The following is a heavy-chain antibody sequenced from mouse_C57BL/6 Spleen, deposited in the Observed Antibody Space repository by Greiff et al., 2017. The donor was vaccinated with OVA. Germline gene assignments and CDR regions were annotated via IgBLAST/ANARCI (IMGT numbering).Heavy chain of an antibody. V-gene: IGHV1-59*01. CDR2: IDPSDSYT. Sequence: QVQLQQPGAELVRPGTSVKLSCKASGYTFTSYWMHWVKQRPGQGLEWIGVIDPSDSYTTSNQKFKGKATLTVDTSSSTAYMQLSSLTSEDSAVYYCARAGSSGGFAYWGQGTLVTVSA. J-gene: IGHJ3*01. CDR1: GYTFTSYW. CDR3: ARAGSSGGFAY. D-gene: IGHD1-1*01.